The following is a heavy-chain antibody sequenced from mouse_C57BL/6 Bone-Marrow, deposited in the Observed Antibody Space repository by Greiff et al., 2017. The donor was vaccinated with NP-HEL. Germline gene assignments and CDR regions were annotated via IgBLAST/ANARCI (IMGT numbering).Heavy chain of an antibody. Sequence: VKLQESGAELARPGASVTLSCKASGYTFTSYGISWVKQRTGQGLEWIGEIYPRSGNTSYNEKFKGKATLTADKSSSTAYMELRSLTCEDSAVDFCAKPMVTTKSYAMDYWGQGTSVTVSS. CDR3: AKPMVTTKSYAMDY. CDR1: GYTFTSYG. CDR2: IYPRSGNT. V-gene: IGHV1-81*01. J-gene: IGHJ4*01. D-gene: IGHD2-2*01.